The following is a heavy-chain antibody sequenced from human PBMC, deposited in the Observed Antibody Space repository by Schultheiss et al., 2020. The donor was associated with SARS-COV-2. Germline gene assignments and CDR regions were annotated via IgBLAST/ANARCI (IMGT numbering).Heavy chain of an antibody. CDR1: GGSISSGGYY. J-gene: IGHJ4*02. CDR3: ARHRDIVVVPAAPPPYYFDY. D-gene: IGHD2-2*01. V-gene: IGHV4-31*03. CDR2: IYYSGST. Sequence: SETLSLTCTVSGGSISSGGYYWSWIRQHPGKGLEWIGYIYYSGSTYYNPSLKSRVTISEDTSKNQFSLKLSSVTAADTAVYYCARHRDIVVVPAAPPPYYFDYWGQGTLVTVSS.